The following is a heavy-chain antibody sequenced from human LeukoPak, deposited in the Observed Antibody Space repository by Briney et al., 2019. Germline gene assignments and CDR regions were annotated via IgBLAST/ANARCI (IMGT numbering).Heavy chain of an antibody. V-gene: IGHV1-18*01. Sequence: ASVKVSCKASGYTFTSYGISWLQQALGQGLEWMGWISAYNGNTNYAQKLHGRVTMTTDTSTSTAYMELRSLRSDDTAVYYCARDPVYYDLWSGYCIGVGFAPWGQGTLVTVSS. D-gene: IGHD3-3*01. J-gene: IGHJ5*02. CDR2: ISAYNGNT. CDR1: GYTFTSYG. CDR3: ARDPVYYDLWSGYCIGVGFAP.